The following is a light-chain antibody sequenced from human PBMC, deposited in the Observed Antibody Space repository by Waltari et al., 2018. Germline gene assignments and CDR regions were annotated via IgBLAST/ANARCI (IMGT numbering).Light chain of an antibody. CDR1: DGALGSYNL. V-gene: IGLV2-23*02. CDR3: CSYAGLSTFVI. J-gene: IGLJ2*01. Sequence: QSALTQPASVSVSPGQTIPISCTGTDGALGSYNLFSWYQHHPGKVPKLLISGVRYRPSGVSTRFSGSKSGNTASLTISGLQAEDEAEYYCCSYAGLSTFVIFGGGTKLTVL. CDR2: GVR.